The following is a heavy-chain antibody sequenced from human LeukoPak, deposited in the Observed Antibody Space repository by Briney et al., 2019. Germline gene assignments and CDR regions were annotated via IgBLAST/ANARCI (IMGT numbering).Heavy chain of an antibody. CDR2: IYYSGST. Sequence: SETLSLTCTVSGGSISSSSYYWGWIRQPPGTGLEWIGSIYYSGSTYYNPSLKCRVTISVDTSKNQFSLKLSSVTAADTAVYYCARRSSSWYFSNDIWGQGTMVTVSS. CDR1: GGSISSSSYY. J-gene: IGHJ3*02. CDR3: ARRSSSWYFSNDI. D-gene: IGHD6-13*01. V-gene: IGHV4-39*01.